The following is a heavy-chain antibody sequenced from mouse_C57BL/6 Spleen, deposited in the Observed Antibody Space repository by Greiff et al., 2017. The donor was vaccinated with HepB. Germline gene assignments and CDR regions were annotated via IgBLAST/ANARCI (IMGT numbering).Heavy chain of an antibody. D-gene: IGHD1-1*01. V-gene: IGHV1-52*01. J-gene: IGHJ4*01. CDR3: AREYYGSSYAMDY. CDR1: GYTFTSYW. CDR2: IDPSDSET. Sequence: VQLQQPGAELVRPGSSVKLSCKASGYTFTSYWMHWVKQRPIQGLEWIGNIDPSDSETHYNQKFKDKATLTVDKSSSTAYMQLSSLTSEDSAVYYCAREYYGSSYAMDYWGQGTSVTVSS.